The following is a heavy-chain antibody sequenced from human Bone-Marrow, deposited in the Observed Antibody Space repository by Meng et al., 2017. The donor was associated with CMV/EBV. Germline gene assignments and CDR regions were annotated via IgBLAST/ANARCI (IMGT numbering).Heavy chain of an antibody. CDR3: ARVWGRGLLSGSYPDY. J-gene: IGHJ4*02. Sequence: KVSCKGSGYSFTSYWIGWVRQMPGKGLEWMGIIYPGDSDTRYSPSFQGQVTITADKSISTAYLQWNSLRADDTAVYYCARVWGRGLLSGSYPDYWGQGTLVTVSS. V-gene: IGHV5-51*01. CDR1: GYSFTSYW. D-gene: IGHD1-26*01. CDR2: IYPGDSDT.